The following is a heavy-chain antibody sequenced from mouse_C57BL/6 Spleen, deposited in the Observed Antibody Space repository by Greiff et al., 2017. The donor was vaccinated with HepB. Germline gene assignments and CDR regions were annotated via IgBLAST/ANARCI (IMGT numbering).Heavy chain of an antibody. CDR3: EDYYGRSYWAMDC. V-gene: IGHV1-64*01. Sequence: QVQLQQPGAELVKPGASVKLSCKASGYTFTSYGMHWVKQRPGQGLEWIGMIHPNSGSTNYNEKFKSKATLTVDKSSSTAYMQLSSLTSEDSAVYYCEDYYGRSYWAMDCWGKGTSVTVAS. CDR1: GYTFTSYG. J-gene: IGHJ4*01. CDR2: IHPNSGST. D-gene: IGHD1-1*01.